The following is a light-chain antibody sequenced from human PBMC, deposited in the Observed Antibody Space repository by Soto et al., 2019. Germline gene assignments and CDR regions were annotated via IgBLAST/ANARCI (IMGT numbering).Light chain of an antibody. J-gene: IGKJ1*01. CDR2: GAS. CDR1: QSVSSSF. V-gene: IGKV3-20*01. CDR3: QQYGGSPWT. Sequence: EIVLTQSPGTLSLSPEERATLSCRASQSVSSSFLAWYQQKPGQAPRLIIYGASSRATGIPDRFSGSGSGTDFTLTISRLEPEDFAVYYCQQYGGSPWTFGQGTKVEIK.